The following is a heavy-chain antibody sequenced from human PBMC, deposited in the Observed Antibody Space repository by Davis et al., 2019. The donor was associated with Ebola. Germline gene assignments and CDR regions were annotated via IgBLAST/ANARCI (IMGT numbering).Heavy chain of an antibody. CDR2: IIPIFGTA. Sequence: SVKVSCKASGGTFSSYAISWVRQAPGQGLEWMGGIIPIFGTANYAQKFQGRVTITADKSTSTAYMELSSLRSEDTAVYYCARVVGTYGGNWFDPWGQGTLVTVSS. CDR3: ARVVGTYGGNWFDP. D-gene: IGHD4-23*01. J-gene: IGHJ5*02. CDR1: GGTFSSYA. V-gene: IGHV1-69*06.